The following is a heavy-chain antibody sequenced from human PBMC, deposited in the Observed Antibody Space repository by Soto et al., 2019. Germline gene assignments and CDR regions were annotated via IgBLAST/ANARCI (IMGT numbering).Heavy chain of an antibody. CDR2: ISSSSSYI. Sequence: EVQLVESGGGLVKPGGSLRLSCAASGFTFSSYSMNWVRQAPGKGLEWVSSISSSSSYIYYADSVKGRFTISRDNAKNALYMQMNSLTAEDTAVYYCARVGGYYYYYMDVWGKGTPVTVSS. CDR1: GFTFSSYS. V-gene: IGHV3-21*01. CDR3: ARVGGYYYYYMDV. D-gene: IGHD2-15*01. J-gene: IGHJ6*03.